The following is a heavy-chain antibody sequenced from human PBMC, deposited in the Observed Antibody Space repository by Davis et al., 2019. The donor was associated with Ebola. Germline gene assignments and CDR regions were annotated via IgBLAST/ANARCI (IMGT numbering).Heavy chain of an antibody. CDR3: ARGVYYDFWSGYFHFDY. J-gene: IGHJ4*02. CDR1: GFTVSSNY. CDR2: IYYSGST. Sequence: GSLRLSCAASGFTVSSNYMSWVRQAPGKGLEWIGYIYYSGSTNYNPSLKSRVTISVDTSKNQFSLKLSSVTAADTAVYYCARGVYYDFWSGYFHFDYWGQGTLVTVSS. V-gene: IGHV4-59*02. D-gene: IGHD3-3*01.